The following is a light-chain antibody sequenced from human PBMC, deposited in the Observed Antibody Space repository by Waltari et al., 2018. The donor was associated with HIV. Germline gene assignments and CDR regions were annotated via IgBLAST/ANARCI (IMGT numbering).Light chain of an antibody. Sequence: QSVLTQPPSVSATPGQKVTISCSGSSSNIATNYVSWYQHFPGTVPKVLIYDKQKRSSGIPDRFSGSKSGTSATLDISGLQTGDEAHYYCGTWDTSLSAWIFGTGTKVTVL. CDR3: GTWDTSLSAWI. V-gene: IGLV1-51*01. J-gene: IGLJ1*01. CDR2: DKQ. CDR1: SSNIATNY.